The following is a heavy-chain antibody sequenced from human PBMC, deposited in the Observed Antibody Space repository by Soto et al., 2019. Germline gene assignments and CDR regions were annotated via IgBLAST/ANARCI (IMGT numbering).Heavy chain of an antibody. D-gene: IGHD3-9*01. V-gene: IGHV3-9*01. CDR1: GFTFDDYA. J-gene: IGHJ4*02. Sequence: EVQLVESGGGLVQPGRSLRLSCAASGFTFDDYAMHWVRQAPGKGLEWVSGIGWNSGSIGYADSVKGRFTISRDNAKNSLYLQMNSLRAEDTALYYCAKAYYDILTGYYDYLYYFDYWGQGTLVTVSS. CDR3: AKAYYDILTGYYDYLYYFDY. CDR2: IGWNSGSI.